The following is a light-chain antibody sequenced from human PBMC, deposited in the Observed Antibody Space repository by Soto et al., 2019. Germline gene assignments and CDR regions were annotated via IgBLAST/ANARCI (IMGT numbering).Light chain of an antibody. J-gene: IGLJ3*02. CDR1: SSDVGGYDF. V-gene: IGLV2-11*01. CDR2: DVG. CDR3: CSYAGTYTLV. Sequence: QSALTQPRSVSGSPGQSVTISCTGSSSDVGGYDFVSWYQQHPGKAPKLMISDVGERASGVPDRFSGSKSANTASLTISGLQAEDEADYYCCSYAGTYTLVFGGGTKLTVL.